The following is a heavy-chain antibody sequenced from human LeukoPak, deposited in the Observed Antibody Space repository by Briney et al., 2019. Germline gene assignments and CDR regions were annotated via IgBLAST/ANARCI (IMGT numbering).Heavy chain of an antibody. D-gene: IGHD3-22*01. CDR2: IYPGDSDT. CDR3: VRVVVVITTPDWFDP. Sequence: GESLKISCKGSGYSFTSYWIGWARQMPGKGLEWMGIIYPGDSDTRYSPSFQGQVTISADKSISTAYLQWSSLKASDTAMYYCVRVVVVITTPDWFDPWGQGTLVTVSS. V-gene: IGHV5-51*01. CDR1: GYSFTSYW. J-gene: IGHJ5*02.